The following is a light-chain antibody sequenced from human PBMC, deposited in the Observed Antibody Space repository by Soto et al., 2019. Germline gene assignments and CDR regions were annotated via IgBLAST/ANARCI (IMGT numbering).Light chain of an antibody. CDR3: MQGTRWPWT. CDR1: QSLIHSDGSTY. V-gene: IGKV2-30*02. Sequence: DVVMTQSPLSLPVTLGQPASISCRSSQSLIHSDGSTYLSWFQQRPGQSPRRLIYEVSDRDSGVPDRFSGSGSGADFTLKISRVEAEDVGVYYCMQGTRWPWTFGKGTEVEIK. J-gene: IGKJ1*01. CDR2: EVS.